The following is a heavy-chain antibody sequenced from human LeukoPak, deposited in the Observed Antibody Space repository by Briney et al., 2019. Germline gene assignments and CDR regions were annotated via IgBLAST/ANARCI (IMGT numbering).Heavy chain of an antibody. CDR3: ARGRSGSYGDY. CDR1: GFTFSSYW. CDR2: IKQDGSEK. V-gene: IGHV3-7*01. J-gene: IGHJ4*02. D-gene: IGHD1-26*01. Sequence: GGSLRLSCAASGFTFSSYWMSWVRQAPGKGLEWVADIKQDGSEKYYVDSVKGGFTISGDNAKNSLYLQMNSLRAEDTAVYYCARGRSGSYGDYWGQGTLVTVSS.